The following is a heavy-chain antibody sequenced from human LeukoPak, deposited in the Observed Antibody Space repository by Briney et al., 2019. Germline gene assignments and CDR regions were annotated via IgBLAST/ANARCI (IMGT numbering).Heavy chain of an antibody. CDR1: GFTFSSYG. CDR3: AREAVDTAMVTGIDY. J-gene: IGHJ4*02. Sequence: GRSLRLSCAASGFTFSSYGTHWVRQAPGKGLEWVAVIWYDGSNKYYADSVKGRFTISRDNSKNTLYLQMNSLRAEDTAVYYCAREAVDTAMVTGIDYWGQGTLVTVSS. V-gene: IGHV3-33*01. D-gene: IGHD5-18*01. CDR2: IWYDGSNK.